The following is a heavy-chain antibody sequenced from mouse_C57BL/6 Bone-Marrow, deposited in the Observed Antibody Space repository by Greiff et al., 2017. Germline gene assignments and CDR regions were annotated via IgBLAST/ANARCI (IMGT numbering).Heavy chain of an antibody. J-gene: IGHJ1*03. Sequence: VQLQQPGAELVRPGSSVKLSCKASGYTFTSYWMHWVKQRPIQGLEWIGNIDPSDSETHYNQKFKDKATLTVDKSSSTAYMQLSSLTSEDSAVYYCARSEPYWYFDVWGTGTTVTVSS. CDR1: GYTFTSYW. CDR3: ARSEPYWYFDV. V-gene: IGHV1-52*01. CDR2: IDPSDSET.